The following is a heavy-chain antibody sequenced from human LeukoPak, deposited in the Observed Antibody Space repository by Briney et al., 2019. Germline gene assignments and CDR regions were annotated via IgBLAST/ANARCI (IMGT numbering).Heavy chain of an antibody. CDR3: ARDRGITMIRTMDNWFDP. Sequence: SETLSLTCTVSGGSISSYYWSWIRQPAGKGLEWIGRIYTSGSTNYNPSLKSRVTMSVDTSKNQFSLKLSSVTAADTAVYYCARDRGITMIRTMDNWFDPWGQGTLVPSPQ. J-gene: IGHJ5*02. CDR2: IYTSGST. CDR1: GGSISSYY. V-gene: IGHV4-4*07. D-gene: IGHD3-22*01.